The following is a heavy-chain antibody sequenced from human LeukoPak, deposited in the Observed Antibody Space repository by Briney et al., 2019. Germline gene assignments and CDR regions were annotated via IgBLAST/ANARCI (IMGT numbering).Heavy chain of an antibody. CDR1: GGTFSSYA. V-gene: IGHV1-69*13. D-gene: IGHD5-24*01. CDR3: ARSEEIKARAPAYYYYYGMDV. J-gene: IGHJ6*04. Sequence: SVKVSCKASGGTFSSYAISWVRQAPGQGLEWMGGINPILGTANYAQKFQGRVTITADESTSTAYMELSSLRSEDTAVYYCARSEEIKARAPAYYYYYGMDVWGKGTSVTVSS. CDR2: INPILGTA.